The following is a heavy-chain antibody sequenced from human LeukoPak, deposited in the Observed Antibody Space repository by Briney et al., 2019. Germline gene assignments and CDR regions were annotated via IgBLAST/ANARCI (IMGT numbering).Heavy chain of an antibody. Sequence: GGSLRLSCAASGFTFSSYWMTWLRQAPGKGLEWVANIKPDGYDKYYVDSLKGRFTISRDNAENSLFLQMDSLRAEDTAVYYCARALYNHGWFPDYFDYWGQGTLVTVSS. CDR3: ARALYNHGWFPDYFDY. D-gene: IGHD1-14*01. CDR1: GFTFSSYW. J-gene: IGHJ4*02. CDR2: IKPDGYDK. V-gene: IGHV3-7*01.